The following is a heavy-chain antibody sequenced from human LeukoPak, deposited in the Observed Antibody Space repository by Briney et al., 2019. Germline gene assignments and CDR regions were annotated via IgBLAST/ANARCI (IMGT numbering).Heavy chain of an antibody. CDR3: ARDPRAYCSSTSCYYFDY. CDR1: GFTFDDYA. D-gene: IGHD2-2*01. J-gene: IGHJ4*02. CDR2: INWSGGST. V-gene: IGHV3-20*04. Sequence: GGSLRLSCAASGFTFDDYAMSWVRQAPGKGLEWVSGINWSGGSTGYADSVMGRFTISRDNARNSLYLQMNSLRAEDTALYYCARDPRAYCSSTSCYYFDYWGQGTLVTVSS.